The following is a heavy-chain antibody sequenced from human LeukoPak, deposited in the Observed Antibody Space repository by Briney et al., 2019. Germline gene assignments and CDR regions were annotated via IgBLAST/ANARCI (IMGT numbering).Heavy chain of an antibody. CDR3: ARDSRTTGWYGPAS. CDR1: GFTLSNNW. CDR2: ISSDGTNT. D-gene: IGHD6-19*01. Sequence: GGSLRLSCAASGFTLSNNWMHWVRQAPGKGLVWVSRISSDGTNTAYADPVKGRFTISRDNAKNTLYLQMNSLRSDDTAIYYCARDSRTTGWYGPASWGQGTLVTVSS. V-gene: IGHV3-74*01. J-gene: IGHJ5*02.